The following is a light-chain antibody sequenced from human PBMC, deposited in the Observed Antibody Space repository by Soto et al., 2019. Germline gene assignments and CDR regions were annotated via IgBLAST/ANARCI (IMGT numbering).Light chain of an antibody. V-gene: IGKV3-11*01. CDR2: DAS. Sequence: EIVLTQSPTTLSLSQWERATLSCRASQSVSSYLAWYQQKPGQAPRLLIYDASNRATGIPARFSGSGSGTDFTLTISSLEPEDFAVYYCQQRSNWPPWTFGQGTKVEIK. CDR1: QSVSSY. CDR3: QQRSNWPPWT. J-gene: IGKJ1*01.